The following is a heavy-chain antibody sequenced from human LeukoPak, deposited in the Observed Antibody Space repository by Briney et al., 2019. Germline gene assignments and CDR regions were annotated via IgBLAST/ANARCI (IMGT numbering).Heavy chain of an antibody. D-gene: IGHD6-19*01. V-gene: IGHV3-30-3*01. J-gene: IGHJ4*02. CDR1: GFTFSSSA. CDR2: ISYDGSNK. CDR3: ARDRDSSGWYEGFDY. Sequence: GGSLRLSCAASGFTFSSSAMHWVRQAPDRGLEWVAVISYDGSNKYYADSVKGRFTISRDNSKNTLYLQMNSLRADDTAVYYCARDRDSSGWYEGFDYWGQGTLVTVSS.